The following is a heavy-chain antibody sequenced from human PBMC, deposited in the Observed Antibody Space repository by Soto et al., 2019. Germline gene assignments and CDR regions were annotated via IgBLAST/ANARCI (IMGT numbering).Heavy chain of an antibody. CDR1: GGFVSSGSYC. Sequence: SVTLSLTCAVYGGFVSSGSYCWSWIRQPPGKGQEWIGEMSHSGGTHYNPSLKSRVTISVDTSKKQFSLKLSSVTAADTAVYYCARLEYSSSSCDYWGQGTLVTVSS. CDR2: MSHSGGT. D-gene: IGHD6-6*01. J-gene: IGHJ4*02. V-gene: IGHV4-39*01. CDR3: ARLEYSSSSCDY.